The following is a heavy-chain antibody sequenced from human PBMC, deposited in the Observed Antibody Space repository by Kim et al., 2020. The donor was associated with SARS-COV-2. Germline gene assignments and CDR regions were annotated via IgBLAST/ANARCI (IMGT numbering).Heavy chain of an antibody. CDR1: GGSISSSNW. D-gene: IGHD5-18*01. V-gene: IGHV4-4*02. J-gene: IGHJ4*02. Sequence: SETLSLTCAVSGGSISSSNWWSWVRQAPGKGLEWIGEIYDSGSTNYSPSLESRVTISVDKSKNQFSLKLSSVTAADTAVYFCARKGYSYGYHFDYWGQGTLVTVSS. CDR3: ARKGYSYGYHFDY. CDR2: IYDSGST.